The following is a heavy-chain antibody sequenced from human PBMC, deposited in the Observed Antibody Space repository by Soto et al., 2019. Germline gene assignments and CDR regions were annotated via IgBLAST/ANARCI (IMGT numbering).Heavy chain of an antibody. CDR1: GFTFSTYS. Sequence: EVQLVESGGGLVKPGGSLRLSCAASGFTFSTYSMNWVRQAPGKGLEWVSSISCSGGSVSYAESVKGRFTISRDNAKNSLYLQMDSLRAEDAAVYYCARGRSINTNIDYWGQGTLVTVSS. CDR2: ISCSGGSV. V-gene: IGHV3-21*01. J-gene: IGHJ4*02. CDR3: ARGRSINTNIDY. D-gene: IGHD2-2*01.